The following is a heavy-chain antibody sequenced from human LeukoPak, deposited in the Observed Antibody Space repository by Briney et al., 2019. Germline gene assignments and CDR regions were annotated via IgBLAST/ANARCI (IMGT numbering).Heavy chain of an antibody. CDR1: GFTFSNVW. CDR2: IKSKTDGGTT. V-gene: IGHV3-15*01. D-gene: IGHD2-2*01. Sequence: GGSLRLSCAASGFTFSNVWMSWVRQAPGKGLEWVGRIKSKTDGGTTDYAAPVKGRFTISRDDSKDTLYLQMNSLKTEDTAVYYCATAPAAIRFRFDYWGQGTQVTVSS. CDR3: ATAPAAIRFRFDY. J-gene: IGHJ4*02.